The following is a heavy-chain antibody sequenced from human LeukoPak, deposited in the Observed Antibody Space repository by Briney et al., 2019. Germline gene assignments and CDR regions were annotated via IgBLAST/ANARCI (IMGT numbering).Heavy chain of an antibody. CDR1: GGSISSYF. CDR3: ARGAGNYYFYGMDV. V-gene: IGHV4-59*01. Sequence: SETLSLTCTVSGGSISSYFWSWIRQPPGKGLEWIGHIYYSGSTNYNPSLKSRVTVSVDTSKNQSSLKLSSVTAADTAVYYCARGAGNYYFYGMDVWGQGTTVTVSS. J-gene: IGHJ6*02. CDR2: IYYSGST.